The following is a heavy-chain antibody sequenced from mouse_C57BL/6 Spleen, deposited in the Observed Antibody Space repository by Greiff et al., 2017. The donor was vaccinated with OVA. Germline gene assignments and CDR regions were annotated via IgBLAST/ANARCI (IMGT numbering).Heavy chain of an antibody. Sequence: QVQLKQPGAELVKPGASVKMSCKASGYTFTSYWITWVKQRPGQGLEWIGDIYPGSGSTNYNEKFKSKATLTVDTSSSTAYMQLSSLTSEDSAVYYCARHGSSYRDAMDYWGQGTSVTVSS. V-gene: IGHV1-55*01. CDR3: ARHGSSYRDAMDY. CDR2: IYPGSGST. D-gene: IGHD1-1*01. J-gene: IGHJ4*01. CDR1: GYTFTSYW.